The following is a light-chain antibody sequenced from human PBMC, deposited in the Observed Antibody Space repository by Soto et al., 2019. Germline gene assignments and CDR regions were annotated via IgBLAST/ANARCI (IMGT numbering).Light chain of an antibody. CDR3: LQDHNYPWT. V-gene: IGKV1-6*01. Sequence: IQMTQSPSSLSASVGDRVPITCRASQTISRYANWYQQKPGKAPKLLIYGATNLHTGVPSRFSGSGSGTDFTLTISSLQPEDFATYYCLQDHNYPWTFGQGTKVDIK. CDR2: GAT. J-gene: IGKJ1*01. CDR1: QTISRY.